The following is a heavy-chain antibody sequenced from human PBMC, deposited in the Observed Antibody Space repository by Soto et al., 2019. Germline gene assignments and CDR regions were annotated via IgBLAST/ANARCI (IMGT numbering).Heavy chain of an antibody. CDR3: ARVNLRYFDWLSAPFDY. CDR2: INPSGGST. D-gene: IGHD3-9*01. CDR1: GYTFTSYY. J-gene: IGHJ4*02. Sequence: EASVKVSCKASGYTFTSYYMHWVRQAPGQGLEWMGIINPSGGSTSYAQKFQGRVTITRDTSASTAYMELSSLRSEDTAVYYCARVNLRYFDWLSAPFDYWGQGTLVTVS. V-gene: IGHV1-46*01.